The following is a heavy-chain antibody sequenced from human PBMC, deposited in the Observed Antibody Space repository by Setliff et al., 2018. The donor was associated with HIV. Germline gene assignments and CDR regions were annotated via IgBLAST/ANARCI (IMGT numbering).Heavy chain of an antibody. V-gene: IGHV3-23*01. CDR3: AKGRHLLYYFDY. CDR2: ISDSGGGT. Sequence: GGSLRLSCAASGFAFSTYAMSWVRQAPGKGLEWVSAISDSGGGTYYADSVKGRFTVSRDNSKYTLYLQMNSLRVEDTAVYYCAKGRHLLYYFDYWGQGTLVTVSS. D-gene: IGHD1-26*01. J-gene: IGHJ4*02. CDR1: GFAFSTYA.